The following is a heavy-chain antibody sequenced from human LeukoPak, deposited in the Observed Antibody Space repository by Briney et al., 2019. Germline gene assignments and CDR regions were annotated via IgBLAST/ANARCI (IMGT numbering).Heavy chain of an antibody. J-gene: IGHJ4*02. CDR3: ARGDPGYNLDY. CDR2: FDPEDGET. CDR1: GYTLTELS. Sequence: GASVKVSCKVSGYTLTELSMHWVRQAPGKGLEWMGGFDPEDGETIYAQKFQGRVTMTRDTSTSTVYMELSSLRSEDTAVYYCARGDPGYNLDYWGQGTLVTVSS. D-gene: IGHD5-24*01. V-gene: IGHV1-24*01.